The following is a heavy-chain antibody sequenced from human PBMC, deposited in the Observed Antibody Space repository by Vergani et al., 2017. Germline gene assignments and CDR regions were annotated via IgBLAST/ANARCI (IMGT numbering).Heavy chain of an antibody. CDR1: GFTFSDYY. CDR3: AKEEVREKDSSGWYGSAFDI. V-gene: IGHV3-11*01. J-gene: IGHJ3*02. CDR2: ISSSGSTI. Sequence: QVQLVESGGGLVKPGGSLRLSCAASGFTFSDYYMSWIRQAPGKGLEWVAYISSSGSTIYYADSVKGRFNISRDNAKNSLYLQMNSLRAEDTAVYYCAKEEVREKDSSGWYGSAFDIWGQGTMVTVSS. D-gene: IGHD6-19*01.